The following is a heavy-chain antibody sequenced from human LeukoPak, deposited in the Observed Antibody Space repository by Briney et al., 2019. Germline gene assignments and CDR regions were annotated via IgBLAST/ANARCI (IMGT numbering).Heavy chain of an antibody. J-gene: IGHJ6*04. Sequence: GGSLRLSCAASGFTVSSNYMSWVRQAPGKGLEWVSVLYSDYSTYYADSVKGRFTISRDNSKNTLYLQMNSLRAEDTAVYYCAELGITMIGGVWGKGTTVTISS. CDR1: GFTVSSNY. CDR3: AELGITMIGGV. D-gene: IGHD3-10*02. V-gene: IGHV3-53*01. CDR2: LYSDYST.